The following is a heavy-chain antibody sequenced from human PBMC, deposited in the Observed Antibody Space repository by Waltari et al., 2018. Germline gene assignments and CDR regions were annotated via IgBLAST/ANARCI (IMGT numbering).Heavy chain of an antibody. CDR1: GGTFSRYA. V-gene: IGHV1-69*05. Sequence: QVQLVQSGAEVKKPGSSVKVSCQASGGTFSRYAISWVRQAPGQGLEWMGGIIPIFGTANYAQKFQGRVTITTDESTSTAYMELSSLRSEDTAVYYCARGDLIAADLDYWGQGTLVTVSS. CDR2: IIPIFGTA. D-gene: IGHD6-6*01. CDR3: ARGDLIAADLDY. J-gene: IGHJ4*02.